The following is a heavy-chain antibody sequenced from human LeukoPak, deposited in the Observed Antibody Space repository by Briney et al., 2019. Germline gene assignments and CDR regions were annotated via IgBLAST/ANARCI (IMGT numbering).Heavy chain of an antibody. V-gene: IGHV4-39*01. Sequence: PSETLSLTCTASGGSISSSSYYWGWIRQPPGKGLEWIGSIYYSGSTYYNPSLKSRVTISVDTSKNQFSLKLSSVTAADTAVYYCARQVSVAGPADWFDPWGQGTLVTVSS. D-gene: IGHD6-19*01. CDR3: ARQVSVAGPADWFDP. J-gene: IGHJ5*02. CDR2: IYYSGST. CDR1: GGSISSSSYY.